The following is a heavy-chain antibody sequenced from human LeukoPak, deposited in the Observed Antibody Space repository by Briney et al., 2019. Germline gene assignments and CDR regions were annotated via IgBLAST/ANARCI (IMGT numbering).Heavy chain of an antibody. D-gene: IGHD3-9*01. CDR3: AKDAGDYYDILTGYPHFDY. Sequence: GRSLRLSCAASGFTIDNYAMHWVRQAPGKGLEWVSGISWNSGSIGYADSVKGRFTISRDNAKNSLYLQMNSLRAEDTALYYCAKDAGDYYDILTGYPHFDYWGQGTLVTVSS. J-gene: IGHJ4*02. CDR2: ISWNSGSI. CDR1: GFTIDNYA. V-gene: IGHV3-9*01.